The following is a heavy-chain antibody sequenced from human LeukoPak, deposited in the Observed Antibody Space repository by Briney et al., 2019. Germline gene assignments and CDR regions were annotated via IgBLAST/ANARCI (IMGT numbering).Heavy chain of an antibody. D-gene: IGHD3-10*01. CDR1: GFTFSSYW. J-gene: IGHJ4*02. CDR3: TRGPPDGSGNYYPGDF. Sequence: GGSLRLSCAASGFTFSSYWMHWVRQAPGKGLVWVSRINSDGSSTSYADSVKGRFTISRDNAKNTLYLQMNSLRVEDTAVYYCTRGPPDGSGNYYPGDFWGQGTLVTVSS. CDR2: INSDGSST. V-gene: IGHV3-74*01.